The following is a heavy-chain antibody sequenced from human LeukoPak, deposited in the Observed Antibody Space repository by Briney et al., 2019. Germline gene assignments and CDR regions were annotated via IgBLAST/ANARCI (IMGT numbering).Heavy chain of an antibody. V-gene: IGHV3-7*01. CDR2: IKQDGSEK. J-gene: IGHJ4*02. CDR1: GFIFSDYW. Sequence: GGSLRLSCEVSGFIFSDYWMSWVRQAPGKGLEWVANIKQDGSEKYYVDSVKGRFTISRDNAKNSLYLQMNSLRAEDTAVYYCARDKIVGATYFDYWGQGTLVTVSS. CDR3: ARDKIVGATYFDY. D-gene: IGHD1-26*01.